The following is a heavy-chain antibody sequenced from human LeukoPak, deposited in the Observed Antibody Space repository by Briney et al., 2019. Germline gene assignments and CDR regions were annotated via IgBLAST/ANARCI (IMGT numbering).Heavy chain of an antibody. CDR2: INHSGST. Sequence: SETLSLTCAVYGGSFSGYYWSWIRQPPGKGLEWIGEINHSGSTNYNPSLKSRVTISVDTSKNQFSLKLSSVTAADTAVYYCAKKNSGWFDYRGQGTLVTVSS. CDR1: GGSFSGYY. CDR3: AKKNSGWFDY. D-gene: IGHD3-22*01. J-gene: IGHJ4*02. V-gene: IGHV4-34*01.